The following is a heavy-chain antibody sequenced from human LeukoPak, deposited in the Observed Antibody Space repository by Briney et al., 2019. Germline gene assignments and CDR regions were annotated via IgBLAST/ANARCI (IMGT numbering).Heavy chain of an antibody. CDR1: GYTFTGYY. J-gene: IGHJ4*02. CDR3: ASLSAYDSSGYYPR. V-gene: IGHV1-2*02. CDR2: INPNSGGT. Sequence: ASVKVSCKASGYTFTGYYMHWVRQAPGQGLEWMGWINPNSGGTNYAQKFQGRVTMTRDTSISTACMELSRLRSDDTAVYYCASLSAYDSSGYYPRWGQGTLVTVSS. D-gene: IGHD3-22*01.